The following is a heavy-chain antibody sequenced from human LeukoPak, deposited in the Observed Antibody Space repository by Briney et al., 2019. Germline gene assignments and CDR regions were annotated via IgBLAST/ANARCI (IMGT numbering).Heavy chain of an antibody. CDR1: GFTFSSYA. CDR3: AKDRRPWQLLMDY. D-gene: IGHD2-8*01. J-gene: IGHJ4*02. CDR2: ISYDGSNK. V-gene: IGHV3-30-3*01. Sequence: GGSLRLSCAASGFTFSSYAMHWVRQAPGKGLEWVAVISYDGSNKYYADSVKGRFTISRDNSKNTLYLQMSSLRAEDTAVYFCAKDRRPWQLLMDYWGQGTLVTVSS.